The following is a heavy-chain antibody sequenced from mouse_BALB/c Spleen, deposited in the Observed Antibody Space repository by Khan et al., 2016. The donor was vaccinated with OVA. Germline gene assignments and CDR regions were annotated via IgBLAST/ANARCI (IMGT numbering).Heavy chain of an antibody. Sequence: QVQLQQSGAELVRPGTSVKMSCKAAGYTFTNYWIGWVKQRPGHGLEWIGDTYPGGGYYNYNEKFKGKATLTAETSSSTAYMQRSGLTSEDAAIYYCARRGAARATLDYFDYWGQGTTLPVSS. CDR2: TYPGGGYY. D-gene: IGHD3-1*01. J-gene: IGHJ2*01. CDR1: GYTFTNYW. V-gene: IGHV1-63*02. CDR3: ARRGAARATLDYFDY.